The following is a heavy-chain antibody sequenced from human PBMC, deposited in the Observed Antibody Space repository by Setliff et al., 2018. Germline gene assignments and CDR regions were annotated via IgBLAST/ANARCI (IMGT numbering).Heavy chain of an antibody. CDR2: IKEDGGEQ. CDR1: GFTFSRYS. J-gene: IGHJ6*03. D-gene: IGHD6-6*01. Sequence: HPGGSLRLSCAASGFTFSRYSMNWVRQAPGKGLEWVANIKEDGGEQYYVDSVKGRFTISRDNAKNSLYLQMNSLAAEDTAVFYCVRLAGQLGQTRSNYYYYYYMDVWGKGTTVTVSS. CDR3: VRLAGQLGQTRSNYYYYYYMDV. V-gene: IGHV3-7*01.